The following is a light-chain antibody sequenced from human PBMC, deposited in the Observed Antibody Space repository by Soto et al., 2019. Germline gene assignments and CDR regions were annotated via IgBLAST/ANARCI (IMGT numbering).Light chain of an antibody. J-gene: IGKJ2*01. Sequence: DIQMTQSPSSLSASVGDRVTITCRASQSISSYLNWYQQKPGKAPKLLIYAASSLQSGVPSRFSGSGSGTDFNLTISSLQPEDFATYYCQQSYSTHTFGQGTKLEIK. CDR2: AAS. V-gene: IGKV1-39*01. CDR1: QSISSY. CDR3: QQSYSTHT.